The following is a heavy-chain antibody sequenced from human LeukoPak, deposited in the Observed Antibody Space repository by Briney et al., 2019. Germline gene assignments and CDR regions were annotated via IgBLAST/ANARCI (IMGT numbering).Heavy chain of an antibody. J-gene: IGHJ5*02. V-gene: IGHV4-59*01. D-gene: IGHD4-17*01. CDR1: GGSISNYY. Sequence: SEALSLTCTVSGGSISNYYWNWIRQPPGKRLEWIGSVYHSGNTNYNPSLGSRVTMSVDTSKNQFSLKLNSVTATGTAVYYCARRISGDYGNWLDPWGQGTLVTVSS. CDR2: VYHSGNT. CDR3: ARRISGDYGNWLDP.